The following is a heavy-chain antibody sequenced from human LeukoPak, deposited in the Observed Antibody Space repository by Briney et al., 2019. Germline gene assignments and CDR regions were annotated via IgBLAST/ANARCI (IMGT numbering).Heavy chain of an antibody. CDR3: VRERNWFGELS. Sequence: SETLSLTCTVSGFSISSDYWWGWIRQPPGKGLEWIGNIYYSGSTYYNPSLKSRVTISVDMSKNQFSLKLSSVTAADTAVYYCVRERNWFGELSWGQGTLVTVSP. V-gene: IGHV4-38-2*02. CDR2: IYYSGST. CDR1: GFSISSDYW. D-gene: IGHD3-10*01. J-gene: IGHJ5*02.